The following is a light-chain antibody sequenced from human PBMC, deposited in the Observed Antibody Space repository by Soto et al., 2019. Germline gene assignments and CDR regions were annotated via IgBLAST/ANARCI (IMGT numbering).Light chain of an antibody. J-gene: IGKJ2*01. CDR2: AAS. Sequence: DIQLTQSPSSVSASVGDRVTLTCRASQGISNWLAWYQQKPGKAPKLLISAASTLQGRVPSRFSGSFFGTDFTLTITSLQAEDFATYFCQQAYSLPVTFGQWTKLEIK. CDR1: QGISNW. V-gene: IGKV1-12*01. CDR3: QQAYSLPVT.